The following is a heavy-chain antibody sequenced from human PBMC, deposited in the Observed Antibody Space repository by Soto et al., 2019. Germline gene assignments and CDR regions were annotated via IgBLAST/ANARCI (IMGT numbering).Heavy chain of an antibody. D-gene: IGHD2-15*01. CDR1: GFIFSSYG. Sequence: GSLRLSCAASGFIFSSYGMHWVRQAPGKGLDWVAVISYDGSNKYYADSVKGRFTISRDNSKNTLYLQMNSLRAEDTAVYYCAKDRYCSGGSCLNFYGMDVWGQGTTVTVSS. CDR2: ISYDGSNK. CDR3: AKDRYCSGGSCLNFYGMDV. V-gene: IGHV3-30*18. J-gene: IGHJ6*02.